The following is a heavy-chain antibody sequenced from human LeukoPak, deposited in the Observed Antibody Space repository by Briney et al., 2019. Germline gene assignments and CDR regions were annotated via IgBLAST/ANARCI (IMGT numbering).Heavy chain of an antibody. D-gene: IGHD6-19*01. CDR3: ARDRARRIAVAGTYNDYYYYYGMDV. J-gene: IGHJ6*02. CDR1: GFIVSNNY. V-gene: IGHV3-53*01. CDR2: LYNAGST. Sequence: GGSLRLSCVASGFIVSNNYMSWVRQAPGKGLEWVSVLYNAGSTYYADSVKGRFTISRDNSKNTLYLQMYSLRAEDTAVYYCARDRARRIAVAGTYNDYYYYYGMDVWGQGTTVTVSS.